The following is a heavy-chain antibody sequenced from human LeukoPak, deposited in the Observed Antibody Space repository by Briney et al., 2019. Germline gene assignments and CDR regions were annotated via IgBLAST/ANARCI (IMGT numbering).Heavy chain of an antibody. J-gene: IGHJ2*01. Sequence: SETLSLTCTVSGGSISNYYWSWIRQPAEKGLEWIGRISIRESTNYSPSLESRLIISLDTSKHQFSLKVTSMTAADTAVYYCARSPRFSPGTFDLWGRGTLVAVSS. CDR1: GGSISNYY. D-gene: IGHD3-10*01. CDR2: ISIREST. CDR3: ARSPRFSPGTFDL. V-gene: IGHV4-4*07.